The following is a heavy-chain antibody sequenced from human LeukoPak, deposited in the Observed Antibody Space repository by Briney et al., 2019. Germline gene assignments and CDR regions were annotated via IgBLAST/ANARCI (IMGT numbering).Heavy chain of an antibody. V-gene: IGHV3-21*01. Sequence: PGGSLRLSCEASGFTFTTYSMTWVRQAPGKGLEWVSIISSGSSAIFSADALKGRFTISRDDAKNLLYLDMNSLRAEDTAVYYCAKVLKRWLQLDAFDIWGQGTMVTVSS. CDR1: GFTFTTYS. CDR3: AKVLKRWLQLDAFDI. J-gene: IGHJ3*02. D-gene: IGHD5-24*01. CDR2: ISSGSSAI.